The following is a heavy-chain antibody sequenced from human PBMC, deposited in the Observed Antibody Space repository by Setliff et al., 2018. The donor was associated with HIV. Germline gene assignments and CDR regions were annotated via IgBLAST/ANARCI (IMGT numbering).Heavy chain of an antibody. V-gene: IGHV4-34*01. D-gene: IGHD1-1*01. CDR1: GGSFSGYY. CDR2: INHSGST. J-gene: IGHJ4*02. CDR3: ARESELRRIDS. Sequence: PSETLSLTCAVYGGSFSGYYWTWIRQPPGKGLEWIGQINHSGSTNYNPSLKSRVTMSVDRSKNQFSLKLSSVTAADTAVYYCARESELRRIDSWGQGTLVTVSS.